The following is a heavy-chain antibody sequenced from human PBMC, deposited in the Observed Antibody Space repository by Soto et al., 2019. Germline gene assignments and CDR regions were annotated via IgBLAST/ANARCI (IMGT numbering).Heavy chain of an antibody. D-gene: IGHD6-13*01. J-gene: IGHJ5*02. CDR1: GFTFSSYS. Sequence: EVQLVESGGGLVKPGGSLRLSCAASGFTFSSYSMNWVRQAPGKGLEWVSSISSSSSYIYYADSVKGRFTISRDNAKNSLYLQMNSLRAEDTAVYYCARMYSSSWYELSDWFDPWGQGTLVTVSS. CDR3: ARMYSSSWYELSDWFDP. CDR2: ISSSSSYI. V-gene: IGHV3-21*01.